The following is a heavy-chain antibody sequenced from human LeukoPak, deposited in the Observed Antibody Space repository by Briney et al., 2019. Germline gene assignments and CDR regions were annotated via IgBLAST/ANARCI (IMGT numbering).Heavy chain of an antibody. CDR3: ARGLRIGWSRAPGY. V-gene: IGHV1-8*02. D-gene: IGHD6-19*01. CDR1: GYTFTSYD. J-gene: IGHJ4*02. Sequence: GASVKVSCKASGYTFTSYDINWVRQATGQGLEWMGWMNPNSGNTGYAQKFQGRVTMTRNTSISTAYMELSSLRSEDTAVYYCARGLRIGWSRAPGYWGQGTLVTVSS. CDR2: MNPNSGNT.